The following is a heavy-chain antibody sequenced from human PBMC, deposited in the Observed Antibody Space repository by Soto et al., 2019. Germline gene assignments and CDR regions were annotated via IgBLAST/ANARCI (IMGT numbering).Heavy chain of an antibody. V-gene: IGHV4-59*01. CDR1: GGSISSYY. CDR3: ARTNTIFGVVIRGYFDY. J-gene: IGHJ4*02. D-gene: IGHD3-3*01. Sequence: SATGSLTCTVSGGSISSYYWSWIRQPPGKGLEWIGCIYYSGSKNYNPSLKSRVTISVDTSKNQFSLKLSSVTAEDKAVYYCARTNTIFGVVIRGYFDYGGQGTLVPVSS. CDR2: IYYSGSK.